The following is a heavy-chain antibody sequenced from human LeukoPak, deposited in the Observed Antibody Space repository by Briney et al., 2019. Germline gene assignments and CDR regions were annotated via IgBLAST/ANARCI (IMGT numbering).Heavy chain of an antibody. Sequence: GGSLRLSCAASGFTVTSTSMSWVRQAPGKGLEWVSVIYSGGDTYYADSVKDRFTVSRDNPKNTLFLQMNSLRAEDTAVYYCTRDGSGSQGFWGQGTLVTVSS. CDR3: TRDGSGSQGF. CDR2: IYSGGDT. CDR1: GFTVTSTS. J-gene: IGHJ4*02. D-gene: IGHD3-10*01. V-gene: IGHV3-66*01.